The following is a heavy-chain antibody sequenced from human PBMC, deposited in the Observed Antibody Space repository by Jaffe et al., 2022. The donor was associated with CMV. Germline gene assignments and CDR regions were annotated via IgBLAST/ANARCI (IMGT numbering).Heavy chain of an antibody. CDR3: AQSQGISSGYYSSFFDY. V-gene: IGHV2-5*01. Sequence: QITLKESGPTLVKPTQTLTLTCTFSGFSLSTSGVGVGWIRQPPGKALEWLALIYWNDDKRYSPSLKSRLTITKDTSKNQVVLTMTNMDPVDTATYYCAQSQGISSGYYSSFFDYWGQGTLVTVSS. D-gene: IGHD3-22*01. CDR2: IYWNDDK. CDR1: GFSLSTSGVG. J-gene: IGHJ4*02.